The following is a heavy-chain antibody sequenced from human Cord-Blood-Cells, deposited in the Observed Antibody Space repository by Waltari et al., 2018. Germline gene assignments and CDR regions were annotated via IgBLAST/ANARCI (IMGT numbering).Heavy chain of an antibody. Sequence: QVQLVESGGGVVQPGRSLRLSCAASGFTFRSYALHGVRQAPGKGLEWVAVISYDGSNKYYADSVKGRFTISRDNSKNTLYLQMNSLRAEDTAVYYCARSLGEWFGELYYFDYWGQGTLVTVSS. V-gene: IGHV3-30*04. J-gene: IGHJ4*02. CDR2: ISYDGSNK. D-gene: IGHD3-10*01. CDR1: GFTFRSYA. CDR3: ARSLGEWFGELYYFDY.